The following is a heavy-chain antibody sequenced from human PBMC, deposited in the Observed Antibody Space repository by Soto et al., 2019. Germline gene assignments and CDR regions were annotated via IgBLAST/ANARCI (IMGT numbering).Heavy chain of an antibody. J-gene: IGHJ4*02. V-gene: IGHV3-7*01. D-gene: IGHD2-15*01. CDR1: GFTFSSYW. CDR3: ARASDMTEEWGYYFDD. CDR2: IKQDGSEK. Sequence: PGGSLRLSCAASGFTFSSYWMSWVRQAPGKGLEWVANIKQDGSEKYYVDSVKGRFTISRDNAKNSLYLQMNSLRAEDTAVYYCARASDMTEEWGYYFDDWGQGTXVTVAS.